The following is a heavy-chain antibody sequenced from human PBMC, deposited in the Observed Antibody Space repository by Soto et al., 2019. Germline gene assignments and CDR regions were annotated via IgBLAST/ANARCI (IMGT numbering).Heavy chain of an antibody. CDR2: IYGDDDK. V-gene: IGHV2-5*02. CDR3: ARGEVGSIGYYGGDAFDI. J-gene: IGHJ3*02. D-gene: IGHD3-22*01. CDR1: GFSLSSRGVG. Sequence: QITLKESGPTLVKPKQTLPLTCTFSGFSLSSRGVGVGWIRQHPGKALEWLALIYGDDDKRYTPSLKSTRTITNDHSKNQVVLTMTDIDPVDTSTYYCARGEVGSIGYYGGDAFDIGCQGRMVTVSS.